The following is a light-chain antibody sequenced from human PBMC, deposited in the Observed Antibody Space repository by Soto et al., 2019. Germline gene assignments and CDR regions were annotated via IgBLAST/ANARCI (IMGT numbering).Light chain of an antibody. Sequence: QSALTQPASVSGSPGQSITISCTGSSSDVGGYNYVSWYQKYPGTAPKVIIYGVTNRPSGISNRFSGSKSGNTASLTISGLQAEDEADYYCSSYTSSADSVVFGGGTKLTVL. CDR2: GVT. J-gene: IGLJ2*01. CDR1: SSDVGGYNY. CDR3: SSYTSSADSVV. V-gene: IGLV2-14*01.